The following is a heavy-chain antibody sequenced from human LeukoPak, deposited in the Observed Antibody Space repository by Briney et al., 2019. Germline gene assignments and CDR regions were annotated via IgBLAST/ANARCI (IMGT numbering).Heavy chain of an antibody. J-gene: IGHJ3*01. D-gene: IGHD2-21*02. CDR2: INHSGIT. V-gene: IGHV4-34*01. CDR1: GGSFNYY. Sequence: KPSETLSLTCAVYGGSFNYYWSWIRQPPGKGLEWIGEINHSGITKYNPSLKSRVSIPVDTSKNQFSLRLSSVTAADTAIYYCAKSLYCGDDCFWGPGTMVTVSS. CDR3: AKSLYCGDDCF.